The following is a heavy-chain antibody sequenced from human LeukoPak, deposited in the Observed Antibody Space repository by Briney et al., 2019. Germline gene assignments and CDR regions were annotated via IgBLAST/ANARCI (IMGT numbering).Heavy chain of an antibody. CDR1: GLTFSSYA. J-gene: IGHJ4*02. D-gene: IGHD6-19*01. Sequence: GGSLRLSCTASGLTFSSYAMSWVRQAPGKGLEWVSAISGSGGSTYYADSVKGRFTISRDNSKNTLYLQMNSLRAEDTAVYYCAKDRRAAGAIAVAGTNYFDYWGQGTLVTVSS. CDR3: AKDRRAAGAIAVAGTNYFDY. CDR2: ISGSGGST. V-gene: IGHV3-23*01.